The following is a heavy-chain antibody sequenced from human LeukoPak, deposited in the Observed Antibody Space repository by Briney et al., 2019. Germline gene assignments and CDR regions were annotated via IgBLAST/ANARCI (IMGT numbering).Heavy chain of an antibody. J-gene: IGHJ4*02. D-gene: IGHD3-22*01. CDR2: IYYSGST. Sequence: SQTLSLTCTVSGGSISSGGYYWSWIRQHPGKGLEWIGYIYYSGSTYYNPSLKSRVTISVDTSKNQFSLKLSSVIAADTAVYYCARDPRDSSGYFGYFDYWGQGTLVTVSS. CDR1: GGSISSGGYY. V-gene: IGHV4-31*03. CDR3: ARDPRDSSGYFGYFDY.